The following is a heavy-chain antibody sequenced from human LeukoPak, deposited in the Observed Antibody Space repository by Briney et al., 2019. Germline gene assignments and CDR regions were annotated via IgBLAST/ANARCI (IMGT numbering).Heavy chain of an antibody. V-gene: IGHV3-23*01. CDR3: AGDRNSDWYSPLDY. CDR1: GFTFTKCA. D-gene: IGHD6-19*01. Sequence: GGSLRLSCVASGFTFTKCAMSWIRQAPGKGLEWVALITATGDTAYYADSVKGRFTISRDNSRNTVYMQMDSLRAADTAIYYCAGDRNSDWYSPLDYWGQGSQVTVST. CDR2: ITATGDTA. J-gene: IGHJ4*02.